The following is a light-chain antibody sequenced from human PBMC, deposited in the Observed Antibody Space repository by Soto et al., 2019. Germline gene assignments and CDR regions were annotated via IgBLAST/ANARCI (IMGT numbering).Light chain of an antibody. Sequence: QSALTQPASASGSPGQSVTISCTGTTSDVGGYNHVSWYQQHPGKAPKLMIYDVSNRPSGVSNRFSGSKSGNTASLTISGLQAEDEADYYCSSYAGTNTLVFGGGTKLTVL. CDR2: DVS. CDR1: TSDVGGYNH. V-gene: IGLV2-14*03. J-gene: IGLJ2*01. CDR3: SSYAGTNTLV.